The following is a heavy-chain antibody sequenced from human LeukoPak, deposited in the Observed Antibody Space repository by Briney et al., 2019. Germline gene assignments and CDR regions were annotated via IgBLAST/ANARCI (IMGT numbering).Heavy chain of an antibody. Sequence: SETLSLTCTVSSGSISSYYWSWIRQPPGKGLEWLGYIYSSGTINFNPSLKSRLTMSVDTSMNQFSLKLSSVTAADTAVYYCARHDKGFDYWGQGTLVTVSA. CDR3: ARHDKGFDY. D-gene: IGHD3-22*01. CDR2: IYSSGTI. V-gene: IGHV4-59*08. CDR1: SGSISSYY. J-gene: IGHJ4*02.